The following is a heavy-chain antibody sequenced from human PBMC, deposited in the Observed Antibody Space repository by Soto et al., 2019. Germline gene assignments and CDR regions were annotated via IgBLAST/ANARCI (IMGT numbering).Heavy chain of an antibody. D-gene: IGHD2-2*01. J-gene: IGHJ6*02. CDR3: ARADRARQASTASSYYSGLDV. Sequence: GSLRLSCAASGFTFSSYAMSWVRQAPGKGLEWVSSVSAGGDMTYYSDSVKGRFTISRDNSNNALFLQMNSLRIEDTALYYCARADRARQASTASSYYSGLDVWGQGTTVTVSS. V-gene: IGHV3-23*01. CDR1: GFTFSSYA. CDR2: VSAGGDMT.